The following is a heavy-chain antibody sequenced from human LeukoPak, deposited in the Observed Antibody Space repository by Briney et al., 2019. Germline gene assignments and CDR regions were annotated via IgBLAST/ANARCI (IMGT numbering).Heavy chain of an antibody. D-gene: IGHD4-11*01. Sequence: PSETLSLTCTVSGGSISSSSYYWGWIRQPPGKGLEWIGSIYYSGSTYYNPSLKSRVTISVDTSKNQFSLKLSSVTAADTAVYYCASNLYTTVTTQFPAGSDYWGQGTLVTVSS. V-gene: IGHV4-39*01. CDR3: ASNLYTTVTTQFPAGSDY. CDR2: IYYSGST. CDR1: GGSISSSSYY. J-gene: IGHJ4*02.